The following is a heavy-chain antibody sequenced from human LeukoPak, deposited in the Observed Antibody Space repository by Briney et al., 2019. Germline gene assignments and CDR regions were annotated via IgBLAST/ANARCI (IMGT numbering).Heavy chain of an antibody. Sequence: GGSLRLSCAASGFTFSSYWMHWVRQAPGKGLVWVSRINSDGSSTSYADSVKGRFTISRDNAKNTLYLQMNSLRAEDTAVYYCAKTYYDILTGWGGDAFDIWGQGTMVTVSS. J-gene: IGHJ3*02. V-gene: IGHV3-74*01. CDR1: GFTFSSYW. CDR3: AKTYYDILTGWGGDAFDI. CDR2: INSDGSST. D-gene: IGHD3-9*01.